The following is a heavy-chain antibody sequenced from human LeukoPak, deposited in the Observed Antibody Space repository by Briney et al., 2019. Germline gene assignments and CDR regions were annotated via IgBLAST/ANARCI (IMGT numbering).Heavy chain of an antibody. CDR1: GGSITYYY. CDR3: ARHVSSGYSYGLGYFDY. CDR2: IYHSGST. V-gene: IGHV4-38-2*02. J-gene: IGHJ4*02. D-gene: IGHD5-18*01. Sequence: PLETLSLTCTVSGGSITYYYWGWIRQPPGKGLEWIGSIYHSGSTYYNPSLKSRVTISVDTSKNQFSLKLSSVTAADTAVYYCARHVSSGYSYGLGYFDYWGQGTLVTVSS.